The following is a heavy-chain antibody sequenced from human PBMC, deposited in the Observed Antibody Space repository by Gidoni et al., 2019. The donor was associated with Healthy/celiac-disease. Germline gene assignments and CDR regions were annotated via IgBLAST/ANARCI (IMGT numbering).Heavy chain of an antibody. CDR2: IKSTTDGGTT. V-gene: IGHV3-15*07. CDR1: GFTFSNAW. Sequence: EVQLVESGGGLVKPGGSLRLACAASGFTFSNAWMNWVRQAPGKGLEWVGRIKSTTDGGTTDYAAPVKGRFTISRDDSKNTLYLQMNSLKTEDTAVYYCTTHTSSYTSGGEHWFDPWGQGTLVTVSS. J-gene: IGHJ5*02. D-gene: IGHD2-2*01. CDR3: TTHTSSYTSGGEHWFDP.